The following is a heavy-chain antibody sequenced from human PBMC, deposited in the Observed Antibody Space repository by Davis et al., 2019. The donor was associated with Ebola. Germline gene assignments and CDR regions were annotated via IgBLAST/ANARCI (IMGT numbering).Heavy chain of an antibody. D-gene: IGHD3-10*01. CDR1: GFTFSSYW. CDR3: AREYYGSGSYLGESWFDP. CDR2: ISSSGSTI. J-gene: IGHJ5*02. Sequence: GESLKISCAASGFTFSSYWMSWVRQAPGKGLEWVSHISSSGSTIYYADSVKGRFTMSRDNAKNSLYLQMNSLRAEDTAVYYCAREYYGSGSYLGESWFDPWGQGTLVTVSS. V-gene: IGHV3-48*04.